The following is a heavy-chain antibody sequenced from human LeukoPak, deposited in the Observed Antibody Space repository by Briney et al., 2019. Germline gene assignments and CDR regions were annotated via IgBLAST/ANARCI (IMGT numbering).Heavy chain of an antibody. CDR1: GASITSYY. CDR3: ASEVVTSIEYFQH. CDR2: IYYSGST. D-gene: IGHD2-21*02. Sequence: EPSETLSLTCTVSGASITSYYWSWIRQPPGKALEWIGYIYYSGSTNYNPSLKSRVTISVDTSKNQFSLKLRSVTAADTAVYYCASEVVTSIEYFQHWGQGNLVTVSS. V-gene: IGHV4-59*01. J-gene: IGHJ1*01.